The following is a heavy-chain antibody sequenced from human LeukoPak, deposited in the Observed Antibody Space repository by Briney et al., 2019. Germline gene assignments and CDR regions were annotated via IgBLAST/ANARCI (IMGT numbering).Heavy chain of an antibody. CDR3: ARDSRGRAATTGTYFDY. Sequence: SETRSLTCTVSGGSISSYYWSWIRQPAGKGLEWIGRIYTSGSTNYNPSLKSRVTMSVDTSKNQFSLKLSSVTAADTAVYYCARDSRGRAATTGTYFDYWGQGTLVTVSS. V-gene: IGHV4-4*07. D-gene: IGHD1-1*01. CDR2: IYTSGST. J-gene: IGHJ4*02. CDR1: GGSISSYY.